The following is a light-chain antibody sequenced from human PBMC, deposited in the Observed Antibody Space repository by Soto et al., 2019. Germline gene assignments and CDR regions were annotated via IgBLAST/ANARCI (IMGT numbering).Light chain of an antibody. J-gene: IGLJ1*01. Sequence: QSALTQLPSASETPVQRVTISCSGRSSNIGSNSVNWYQQLPGAAPKLLIYSNNQRPSGVPDRFSGSRSGTSASLAISRLQSEDEADYYCAAWDDRLSAYVFGTGTKVTVL. V-gene: IGLV1-44*01. CDR1: SSNIGSNS. CDR2: SNN. CDR3: AAWDDRLSAYV.